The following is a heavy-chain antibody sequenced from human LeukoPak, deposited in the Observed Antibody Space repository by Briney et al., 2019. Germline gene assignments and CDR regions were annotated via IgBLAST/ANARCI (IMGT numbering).Heavy chain of an antibody. Sequence: ASLKVSCKASGYTFTGYYMHWVRQAPGQGLEWMGWINPNSGGTNYAQKFQGRVTMTRDTSIRTAYMELSRLRSDDTAVYYCARVGEVLDSSSPEREYFQHWGQGTLVTVSS. J-gene: IGHJ1*01. CDR1: GYTFTGYY. CDR2: INPNSGGT. V-gene: IGHV1-2*02. CDR3: ARVGEVLDSSSPEREYFQH. D-gene: IGHD6-13*01.